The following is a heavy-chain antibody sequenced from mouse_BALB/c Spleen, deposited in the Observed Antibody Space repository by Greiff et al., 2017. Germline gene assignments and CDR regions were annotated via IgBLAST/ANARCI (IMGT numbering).Heavy chain of an antibody. CDR3: AEGDGYYAMDY. CDR2: IYPYNGGT. V-gene: IGHV1S29*02. CDR1: GYTFTDYN. D-gene: IGHD2-3*01. J-gene: IGHJ4*01. Sequence: DVKLQESGPELVKPGASVKISCKASGYTFTDYNMHWVKQSHGKSLEWIGYIYPYNGGTGYNQKFKSKATLTVDNSSSTAYMELRSLTSEDSAVYYCAEGDGYYAMDYWGQGTSVTVSS.